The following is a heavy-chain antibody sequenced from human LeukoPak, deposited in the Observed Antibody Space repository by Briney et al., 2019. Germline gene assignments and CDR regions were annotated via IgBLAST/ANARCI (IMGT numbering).Heavy chain of an antibody. J-gene: IGHJ5*02. V-gene: IGHV1-2*02. CDR1: GYTFTGYY. CDR3: ARAAQYSSSWYVWFDP. D-gene: IGHD6-13*01. CDR2: INPNINGT. Sequence: ASVKVSCKASGYTFTGYYIHWVRQAPGQGLEWMGWINPNINGTNYAQKFQGRVTMTRDMSTSTVYMELSSLRSEDTAVYYCARAAQYSSSWYVWFDPWGQGTLVTVSS.